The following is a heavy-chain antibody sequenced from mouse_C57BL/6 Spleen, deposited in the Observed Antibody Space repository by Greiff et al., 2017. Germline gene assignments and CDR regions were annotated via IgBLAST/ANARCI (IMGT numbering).Heavy chain of an antibody. CDR1: GYSFPSYY. V-gene: IGHV1-66*01. D-gene: IGHD1-1*01. CDR2: IYTGSGNT. CDR3: ASGGYRNYVTSAMGY. Sequence: VQLQQSGPERVKPGASVKISCKASGYSFPSYYIHWVTQRPGQGLEWIGWIYTGSGNTKYNEKFKGKATLTADTSSSPAYMQLSSLTSEDSAVYYCASGGYRNYVTSAMGYWGQGASATVSS. J-gene: IGHJ4*01.